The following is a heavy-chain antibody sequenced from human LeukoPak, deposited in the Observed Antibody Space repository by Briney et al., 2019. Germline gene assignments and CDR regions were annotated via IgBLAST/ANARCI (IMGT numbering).Heavy chain of an antibody. D-gene: IGHD6-19*01. CDR2: IKQDGSEK. CDR1: GFTFSSYW. Sequence: GGSLRLSCAASGFTFSSYWMSWVRQAPGKGLEWVANIKQDGSEKYYVDSVKGRFTISRDNAKNSLCLQMNSLRAEDTAVYYCAREFHSSGWYGYYYYYMDVWGKGTTVSVSS. V-gene: IGHV3-7*01. CDR3: AREFHSSGWYGYYYYYMDV. J-gene: IGHJ6*03.